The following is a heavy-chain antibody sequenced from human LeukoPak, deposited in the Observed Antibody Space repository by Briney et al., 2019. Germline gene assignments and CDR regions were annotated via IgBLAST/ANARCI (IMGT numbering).Heavy chain of an antibody. Sequence: GASVKVSCKVSGYTLTELSMHWVRQAPGKGLEWMGGFDPEDGETIYAQKLQGRVTMTTDTSTSTAYMELRSLRSDDTAVYYCAREAFDDYWGQGTLVTVSS. J-gene: IGHJ4*02. CDR2: FDPEDGET. CDR1: GYTLTELS. D-gene: IGHD3-9*01. CDR3: AREAFDDY. V-gene: IGHV1-24*01.